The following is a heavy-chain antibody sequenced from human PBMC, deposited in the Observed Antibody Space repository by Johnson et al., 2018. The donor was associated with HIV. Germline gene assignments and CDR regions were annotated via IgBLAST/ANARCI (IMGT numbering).Heavy chain of an antibody. CDR2: ISSSGSTI. V-gene: IGHV3-11*04. CDR1: GFTFSDYY. Sequence: QVQLVESGGGLVKPGGSLRLSCAVSGFTFSDYYMSWIRQAPGQGLEWVSYISSSGSTIYYAYSVNGRFPIPRDNAKNSLYLQMNSLRAEDTAVYYCATYSSSWYKGGYAFDIWGQGTMVTVSS. J-gene: IGHJ3*02. CDR3: ATYSSSWYKGGYAFDI. D-gene: IGHD6-13*01.